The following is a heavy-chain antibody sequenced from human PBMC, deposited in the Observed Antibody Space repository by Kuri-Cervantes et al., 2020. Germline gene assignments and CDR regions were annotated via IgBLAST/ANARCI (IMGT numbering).Heavy chain of an antibody. Sequence: GESLKISCAASGFTFSDYYMCWIRQAPGKGLEWVSYISSSGSTIYYADSAKGRFTISRDNAKNSLYLQMNSLRAEDTAVYYCARVFSPAAIDYWGQGTQVTVSS. V-gene: IGHV3-11*01. J-gene: IGHJ4*02. D-gene: IGHD2-2*01. CDR1: GFTFSDYY. CDR3: ARVFSPAAIDY. CDR2: ISSSGSTI.